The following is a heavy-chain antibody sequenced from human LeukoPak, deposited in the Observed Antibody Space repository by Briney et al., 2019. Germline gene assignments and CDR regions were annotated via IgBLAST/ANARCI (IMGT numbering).Heavy chain of an antibody. CDR2: MNPNSGNT. J-gene: IGHJ6*03. V-gene: IGHV1-8*01. CDR1: GYTFTSYD. CDR3: ARVAVVPFNYYYYMDV. Sequence: ASVKVSCKASGYTFTSYDTNWVRQATGQGLEWMGWMNPNSGNTGYAQKFQGRVTMTRNTSISTAYMELSSLRSEDTAVYYCARVAVVPFNYYYYMDVWGKGTTVTVSS. D-gene: IGHD2-2*01.